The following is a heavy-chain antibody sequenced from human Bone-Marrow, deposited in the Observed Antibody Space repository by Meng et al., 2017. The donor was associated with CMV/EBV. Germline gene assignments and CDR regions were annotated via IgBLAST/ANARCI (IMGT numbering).Heavy chain of an antibody. D-gene: IGHD6-13*01. Sequence: GSLRLSCTVSGGSISSYYWSWIRQPPGKGLEWIGYIYYSGSTNYNPSLKSRVTISVDTSTNQFSLKLSSVTAADTAVYYCARDLLYSSRQGGLDVWGQGTTVTVSS. J-gene: IGHJ6*02. CDR1: GGSISSYY. CDR3: ARDLLYSSRQGGLDV. CDR2: IYYSGST. V-gene: IGHV4-59*01.